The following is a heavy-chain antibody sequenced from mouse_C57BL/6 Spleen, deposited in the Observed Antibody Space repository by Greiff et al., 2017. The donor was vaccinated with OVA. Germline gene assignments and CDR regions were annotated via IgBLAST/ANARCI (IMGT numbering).Heavy chain of an antibody. J-gene: IGHJ1*03. Sequence: EVQLQQSGPELVKPGASVKISCKASGYTFTDYYMNWVKQSHGKSLEWIGDINPNNGGTSYNQKFKGKATLTVDKSSSTAYMELRSLTSEDSAVYYCARIGYYGSSSYWYFDVWGTGTTVTVSS. V-gene: IGHV1-26*01. CDR3: ARIGYYGSSSYWYFDV. CDR2: INPNNGGT. D-gene: IGHD1-1*01. CDR1: GYTFTDYY.